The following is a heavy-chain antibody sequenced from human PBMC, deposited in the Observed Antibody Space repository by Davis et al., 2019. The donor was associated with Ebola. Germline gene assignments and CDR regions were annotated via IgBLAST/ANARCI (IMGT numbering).Heavy chain of an antibody. J-gene: IGHJ4*02. CDR1: GFTFSTYT. Sequence: GESLKISCVASGFTFSTYTMNWVRQAPGKGLEWLAYIGGSSSTIYYADSVKGRFTISRDNSKNTLYLQMNSLRAEDTAVYYCARQITFGGVWGQGTLVTVSS. CDR3: ARQITFGGV. D-gene: IGHD3-16*01. V-gene: IGHV3-48*01. CDR2: IGGSSSTI.